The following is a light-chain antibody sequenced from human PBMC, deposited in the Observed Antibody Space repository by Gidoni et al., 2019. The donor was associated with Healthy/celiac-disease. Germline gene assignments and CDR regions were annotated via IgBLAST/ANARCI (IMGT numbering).Light chain of an antibody. J-gene: IGKJ4*01. V-gene: IGKV3-11*01. CDR3: QQRSNWPLT. Sequence: EIVLTQSPATLSLSQEKEPPSPAGPSQSVSSYLAWYQQKPGQAPRLLIYDASNRATGIPARFSGSGSGTDFTLTISSLEPEDFAVYFCQQRSNWPLTFGGGTKVEIK. CDR2: DAS. CDR1: QSVSSY.